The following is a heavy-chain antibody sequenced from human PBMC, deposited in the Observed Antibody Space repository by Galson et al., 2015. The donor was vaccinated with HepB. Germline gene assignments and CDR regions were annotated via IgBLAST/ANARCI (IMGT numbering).Heavy chain of an antibody. V-gene: IGHV3-30*04. Sequence: SLRLSCAASGFTFSSYAMHWVRQAPGKGLEWVAVISYDGSNKYYADSVKGRFTFSRDNSKNTLYLQMNSLRAEDTAVYYCARDDFWGDAFDIWGQGTMVTVSS. CDR2: ISYDGSNK. J-gene: IGHJ3*02. CDR1: GFTFSSYA. CDR3: ARDDFWGDAFDI. D-gene: IGHD3/OR15-3a*01.